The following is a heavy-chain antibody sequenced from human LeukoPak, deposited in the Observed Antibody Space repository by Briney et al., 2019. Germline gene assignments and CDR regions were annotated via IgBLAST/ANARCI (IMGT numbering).Heavy chain of an antibody. V-gene: IGHV1-69*13. CDR2: IIPIFGTA. D-gene: IGHD5-12*01. CDR1: GGTFSSYA. Sequence: ASVKVSCKASGGTFSSYAISWVRQAPGQGLEWMGGIIPIFGTANYAQKFQGRATITADESTSTAYMELSSLRSEDTAVYYCARDPLRPNAFDIWGQRTMVTVSS. J-gene: IGHJ3*02. CDR3: ARDPLRPNAFDI.